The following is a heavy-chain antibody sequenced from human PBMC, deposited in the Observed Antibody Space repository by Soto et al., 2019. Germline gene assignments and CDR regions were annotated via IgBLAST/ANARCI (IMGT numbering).Heavy chain of an antibody. CDR1: GGSISSYY. V-gene: IGHV4-59*01. J-gene: IGHJ6*03. D-gene: IGHD1-7*01. CDR3: ARDGAKAANNWNYALDYYYMDV. Sequence: SETLSLTCTVSGGSISSYYWSWIRQPPGKGLEWIGYIYYSGSTNYNPSLKSRVTISVDTSKNQFSLKLSSVTAADTAVYYCARDGAKAANNWNYALDYYYMDVWGKGTTVTVSS. CDR2: IYYSGST.